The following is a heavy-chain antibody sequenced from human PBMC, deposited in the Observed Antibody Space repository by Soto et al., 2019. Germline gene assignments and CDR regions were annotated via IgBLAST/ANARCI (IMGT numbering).Heavy chain of an antibody. CDR1: GGSFSGYY. Sequence: QVQLQQWGAGLLKPSETLSLTCAVYGGSFSGYYWSWIRQPPGKGLEWIGEINHSGSTNYNPSLKRRVPISEDTSKNQFSLKLSSVPDADTAVYYCARGWGRIFDYWGQGTLVTVSS. D-gene: IGHD7-27*01. CDR3: ARGWGRIFDY. CDR2: INHSGST. V-gene: IGHV4-34*01. J-gene: IGHJ4*02.